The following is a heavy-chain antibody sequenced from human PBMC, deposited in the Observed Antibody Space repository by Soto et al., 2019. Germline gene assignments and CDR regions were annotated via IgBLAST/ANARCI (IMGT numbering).Heavy chain of an antibody. CDR3: AKDQVLWFGESVYGRFAFDI. V-gene: IGHV3-23*01. Sequence: EVQLLESGGGLVPPGGSLRLSCAASGFTFSSYAMSWVRQAPGKGLDWVSAISGSGGSTYYADSVKGRFTISRDNSKNTMYLQMNSLRAEDTAVYYCAKDQVLWFGESVYGRFAFDIWGQGTMVTVSS. D-gene: IGHD3-10*01. J-gene: IGHJ3*02. CDR1: GFTFSSYA. CDR2: ISGSGGST.